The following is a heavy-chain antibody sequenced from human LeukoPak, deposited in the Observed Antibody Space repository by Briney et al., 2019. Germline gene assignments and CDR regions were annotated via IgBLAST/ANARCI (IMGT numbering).Heavy chain of an antibody. V-gene: IGHV3-7*01. CDR3: ATYVLLWFGELLSYYFDY. Sequence: GGSLRLSCAASGFTFSSYWMSWVRQAPGKGLEWVANIKQDGSEKYYVDSVKGRFTTSRDNAKNSLYLQMNSLRAEDTAVYYCATYVLLWFGELLSYYFDYWGQGTLVTVSS. J-gene: IGHJ4*02. CDR1: GFTFSSYW. D-gene: IGHD3-10*01. CDR2: IKQDGSEK.